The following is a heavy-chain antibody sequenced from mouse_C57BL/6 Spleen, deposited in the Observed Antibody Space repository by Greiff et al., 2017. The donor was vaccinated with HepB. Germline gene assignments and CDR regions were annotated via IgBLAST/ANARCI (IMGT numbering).Heavy chain of an antibody. Sequence: EVMLVESGGGLVKPGGSLKLSCAASGFTFSDYGMHWVRQAPEKGLEWVAYISSGSSTIYYADTVKGRFTISRDNAKNTLFLQMTSLRSEDTAMYYCARSNYYGSSYDYWGQSTTLTVSS. CDR2: ISSGSSTI. J-gene: IGHJ2*01. CDR1: GFTFSDYG. CDR3: ARSNYYGSSYDY. D-gene: IGHD1-1*01. V-gene: IGHV5-17*01.